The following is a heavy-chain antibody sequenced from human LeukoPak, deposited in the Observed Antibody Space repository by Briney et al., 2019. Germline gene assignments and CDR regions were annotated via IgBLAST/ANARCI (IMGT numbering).Heavy chain of an antibody. D-gene: IGHD6-19*01. CDR3: ATSLSGWFGPSAYY. J-gene: IGHJ4*02. Sequence: GGSLSLSCAASGFAFSSYGMSWVRQATGKGLEWISFISGDNRAIHYADSVRGRFTISADHAKNSVYLQMNSLRAEDTAVYYCATSLSGWFGPSAYYWGQGTPVTVSS. CDR2: ISGDNRAI. V-gene: IGHV3-48*03. CDR1: GFAFSSYG.